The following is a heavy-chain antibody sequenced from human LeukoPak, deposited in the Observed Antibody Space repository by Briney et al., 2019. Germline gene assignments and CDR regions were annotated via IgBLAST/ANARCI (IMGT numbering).Heavy chain of an antibody. CDR3: ASHAYDSSGYPY. Sequence: SETLSLTCAVSGYSISSYYWSWIRQPAGKGLEWIGRIYTSGSTNYNPSLKSRVTMSVDTSKNQFSLKLSSVTAADTAVYYCASHAYDSSGYPYWGQGTLVTVSS. V-gene: IGHV4-4*07. CDR1: GYSISSYY. D-gene: IGHD3-22*01. J-gene: IGHJ4*02. CDR2: IYTSGST.